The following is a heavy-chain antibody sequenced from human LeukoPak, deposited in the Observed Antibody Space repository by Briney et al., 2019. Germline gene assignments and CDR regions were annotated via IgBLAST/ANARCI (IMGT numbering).Heavy chain of an antibody. V-gene: IGHV3-23*01. D-gene: IGHD2-15*01. J-gene: IGHJ4*02. CDR3: ARDYERYCSGGSCYSGGY. CDR2: ISGSGGST. CDR1: GFTFSSYA. Sequence: GGSLRLSCAASGFTFSSYAMSWVRQAPGKGLEWVSAISGSGGSTYYADSVKGRFTISRDNSKNTLYLQMNSLRAEDTAVYYCARDYERYCSGGSCYSGGYWGQGTLVTVSS.